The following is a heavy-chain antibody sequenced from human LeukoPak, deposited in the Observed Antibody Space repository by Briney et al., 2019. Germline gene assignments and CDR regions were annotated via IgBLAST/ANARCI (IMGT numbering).Heavy chain of an antibody. Sequence: SETLSLTCTVSGGSISSYYWSWIRQPPGKGLEWIGYIYYSGSTNYNPSLKSRVTISVDTSKNQFSLKLSSVTAADTAVYYCAREVPRDAFDIWGQGTMVTVSS. CDR2: IYYSGST. D-gene: IGHD1-1*01. CDR3: AREVPRDAFDI. V-gene: IGHV4-59*01. J-gene: IGHJ3*02. CDR1: GGSISSYY.